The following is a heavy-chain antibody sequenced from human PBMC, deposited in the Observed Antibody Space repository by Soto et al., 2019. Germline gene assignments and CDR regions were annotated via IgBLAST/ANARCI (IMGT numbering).Heavy chain of an antibody. V-gene: IGHV5-51*01. Sequence: GESLKISCKGSGYRFTGYWIAWVRQMPGKGPEWMGIIYPGDSDTRYSPSFQGQVTISVDKSINTAYLQWSSLKASDTAMYYCASDSSGNAFDVWGQGTLVTVSS. CDR2: IYPGDSDT. D-gene: IGHD6-19*01. J-gene: IGHJ3*01. CDR3: ASDSSGNAFDV. CDR1: GYRFTGYW.